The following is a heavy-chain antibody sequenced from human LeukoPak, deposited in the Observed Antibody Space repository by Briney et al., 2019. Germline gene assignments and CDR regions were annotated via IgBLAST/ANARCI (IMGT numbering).Heavy chain of an antibody. Sequence: GASLNISYTTPGSNFHSYWIAWVRPMPGRRQEWIAILHPGDSDTRYSPSFQDHVTISADNSISTSYLQWRSLKASDTAMYYCVRVDGFPTHSFDMWGQGTVVAVSS. CDR2: LHPGDSDT. D-gene: IGHD5-24*01. CDR3: VRVDGFPTHSFDM. CDR1: GSNFHSYW. J-gene: IGHJ3*02. V-gene: IGHV5-51*01.